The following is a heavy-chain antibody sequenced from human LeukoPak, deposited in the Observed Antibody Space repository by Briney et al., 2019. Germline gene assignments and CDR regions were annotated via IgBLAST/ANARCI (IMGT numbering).Heavy chain of an antibody. J-gene: IGHJ4*02. Sequence: PGGSLRLSCAASGFTFSSYAMNWVRQAPGKGLEWVSGISFSGGGTYYADSVKGRFTVSRDNSKNTLYLQMNNLRAEDTAVHYCAKDGDSRGYFYFFDYWGQGTLVTVSS. D-gene: IGHD3-22*01. V-gene: IGHV3-23*01. CDR3: AKDGDSRGYFYFFDY. CDR1: GFTFSSYA. CDR2: ISFSGGGT.